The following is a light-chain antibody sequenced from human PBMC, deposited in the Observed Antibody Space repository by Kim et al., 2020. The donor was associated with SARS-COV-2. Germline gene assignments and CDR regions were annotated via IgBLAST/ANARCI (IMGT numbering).Light chain of an antibody. CDR1: RSDVGAYNV. CDR2: DVT. V-gene: IGLV2-14*04. CDR3: SSFTTSSAWV. J-gene: IGLJ3*02. Sequence: GQAITIAYTGTRSDVGAYNVVSWYQQHAGRAPKLMFYDVTGRPSGISHRFAGSKSGNTASLTISGLQAEDEADYHCSSFTTSSAWVFGGGTQLTVL.